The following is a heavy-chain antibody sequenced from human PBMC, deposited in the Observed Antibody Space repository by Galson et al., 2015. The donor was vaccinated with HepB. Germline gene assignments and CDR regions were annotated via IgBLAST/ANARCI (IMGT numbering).Heavy chain of an antibody. V-gene: IGHV3-74*01. J-gene: IGHJ6*02. CDR3: AREYDSSDYLPVGYYGMDV. CDR2: INSDGSST. CDR1: GFSFSGYW. Sequence: SLRLSCAASGFSFSGYWMHWVRQAPGKGLVWVSRINSDGSSTRYAGSVRGRFTISRDNAKNTLYLQMNSLRAEDTAVHYCAREYDSSDYLPVGYYGMDVWGQGTTVTVSS. D-gene: IGHD3-22*01.